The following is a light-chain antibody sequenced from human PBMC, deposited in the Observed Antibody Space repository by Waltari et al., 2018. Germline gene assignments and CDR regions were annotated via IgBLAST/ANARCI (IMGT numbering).Light chain of an antibody. CDR3: QQSYSTPRT. CDR2: GAS. V-gene: IGKV1-39*01. Sequence: DIQMTQSPSSLSASVGDRVTITCRASQSISSHLNWYQQKPGKAPKLLIYGASSLRTGVPSRFSGSESGTDFTLTISSLQPEDFAAYYCQQSYSTPRTFGGGTKVEIK. J-gene: IGKJ4*01. CDR1: QSISSH.